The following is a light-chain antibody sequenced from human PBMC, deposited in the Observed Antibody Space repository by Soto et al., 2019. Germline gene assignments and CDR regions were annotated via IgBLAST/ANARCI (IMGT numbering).Light chain of an antibody. CDR1: QDIRRW. CDR2: AAS. CDR3: EQASTFPYS. J-gene: IGKJ2*03. Sequence: IQVTQSPSSLSANVGDTVTITFRASQDIRRWLAWYQQKPGKAPNLLISAASNLQSGVPSRFSGRGSGTDFTLTISSLQPEDSATYYCEQASTFPYSFGQGTKVDIK. V-gene: IGKV1-12*01.